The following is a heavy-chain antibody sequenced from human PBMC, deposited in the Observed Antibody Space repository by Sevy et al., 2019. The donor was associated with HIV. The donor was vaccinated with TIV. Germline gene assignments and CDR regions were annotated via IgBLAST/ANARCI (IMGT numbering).Heavy chain of an antibody. J-gene: IGHJ4*02. V-gene: IGHV4-31*03. D-gene: IGHD2-2*01. CDR1: GGSISSGGYY. CDR2: IYYSGST. Sequence: SETLSLTCTVSGGSISSGGYYWSWIRQHPVKGLEWIGYIYYSGSTYYNPSLKSRVTISVDTSKNQFSLKLSSVTAADTAVYYCARALRARGYCSSTSCPRTNYFDYWGQGTLVTVSS. CDR3: ARALRARGYCSSTSCPRTNYFDY.